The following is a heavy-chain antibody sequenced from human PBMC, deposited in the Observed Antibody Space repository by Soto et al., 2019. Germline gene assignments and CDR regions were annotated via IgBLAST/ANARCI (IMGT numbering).Heavy chain of an antibody. CDR2: FYYSGAT. D-gene: IGHD5-12*01. V-gene: IGHV4-59*01. Sequence: QVQLQESGPGLVKPSETLSLTCIVSGDSISSYYWSWVRQPPGKGLEWIGYFYYSGATNHNPSLKSRVTMLVDTSRNQFSLKLSSVTAADTAVYYCASGYNFDYWGQGTLVTVSS. CDR1: GDSISSYY. CDR3: ASGYNFDY. J-gene: IGHJ4*02.